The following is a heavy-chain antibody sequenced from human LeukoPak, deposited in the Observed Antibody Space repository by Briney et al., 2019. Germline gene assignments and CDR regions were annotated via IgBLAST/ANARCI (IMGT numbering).Heavy chain of an antibody. Sequence: SAKDSRTASVGTLCSYAISWVPQAPGQGPERKVNVNPNDGRTTYTQKFQGRVTMAGDPSTSSAYMELSSLRSDDTAMYDCAKRLYGDNSGPIHYWGQGSLVTVSS. CDR3: AKRLYGDNSGPIHY. D-gene: IGHD4-23*01. CDR1: VGTLCSYA. V-gene: IGHV1-69*04. J-gene: IGHJ4*02. CDR2: VNPNDGRT.